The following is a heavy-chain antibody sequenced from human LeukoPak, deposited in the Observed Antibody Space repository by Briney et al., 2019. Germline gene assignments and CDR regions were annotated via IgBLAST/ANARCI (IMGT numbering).Heavy chain of an antibody. Sequence: PGGSLRLSCAASGFTFSSFAINWVRQAPGKGLEWVSVITGSGSGADYADSVKGRFTISRDNSRSTLYLQMNSLSREDTALYYCARRGGSNGWGDFDIWGQGTMVTVSS. V-gene: IGHV3-23*01. J-gene: IGHJ3*02. CDR3: ARRGGSNGWGDFDI. CDR1: GFTFSSFA. CDR2: ITGSGSGA. D-gene: IGHD6-19*01.